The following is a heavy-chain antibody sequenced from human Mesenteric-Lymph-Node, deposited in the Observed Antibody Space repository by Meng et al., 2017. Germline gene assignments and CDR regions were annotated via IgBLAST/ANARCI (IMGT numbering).Heavy chain of an antibody. Sequence: GESLKISCAASGFTFSSYSMNWVRQAPGKGLEWVSSISSSSSYIYYADSVKGRFTISRDNAKNSLYLQMNSLRAEDTAVYYCARDLLVTNPPNIYYYYYYGMDVWGQGTTVTVSS. D-gene: IGHD2-21*02. J-gene: IGHJ6*02. CDR3: ARDLLVTNPPNIYYYYYYGMDV. V-gene: IGHV3-21*01. CDR1: GFTFSSYS. CDR2: ISSSSSYI.